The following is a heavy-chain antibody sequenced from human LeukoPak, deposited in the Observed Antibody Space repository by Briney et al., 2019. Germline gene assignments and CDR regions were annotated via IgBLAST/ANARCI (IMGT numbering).Heavy chain of an antibody. CDR3: ARHTTSWPYSWFDP. CDR2: IYYSGNT. J-gene: IGHJ5*02. CDR1: GGSLSSYY. V-gene: IGHV4-59*01. D-gene: IGHD2-2*01. Sequence: PSETLSLTCTVSGGSLSSYYWSWIRQPPEKGLEWIGNIYYSGNTHYNPSLKSRVTISLDTSKNQFSLKLTSVTAADTAMYYCARHTTSWPYSWFDPWGQGTLVTVSP.